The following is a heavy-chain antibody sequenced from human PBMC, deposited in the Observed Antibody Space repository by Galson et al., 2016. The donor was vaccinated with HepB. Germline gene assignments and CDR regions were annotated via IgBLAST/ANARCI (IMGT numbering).Heavy chain of an antibody. V-gene: IGHV1-58*01. J-gene: IGHJ5*02. CDR1: GFTFTSSA. Sequence: SCKASGFTFTSSAVQWVRQARGQRLEWIGWIVVGSGNTNYAQKFQERVTITRDMSTSTAYMELSSLRSEDTAVYYCAAMGHYYDSSGYIPWGQGTLVTVSS. CDR2: IVVGSGNT. D-gene: IGHD3-22*01. CDR3: AAMGHYYDSSGYIP.